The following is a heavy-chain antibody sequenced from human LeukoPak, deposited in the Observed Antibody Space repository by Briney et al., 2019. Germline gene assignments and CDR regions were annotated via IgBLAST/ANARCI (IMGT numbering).Heavy chain of an antibody. CDR2: IYSSGST. J-gene: IGHJ4*02. Sequence: PSETLSLTCTVSGGSISSYYWSWIRQPAGEGLEWMGRIYSSGSTNYNLSLRSRVTLSVATSKNQFSLKLSSVTAADTAVYYCARMYSGTYGGIDNWGQGTLVTVSS. CDR3: ARMYSGTYGGIDN. V-gene: IGHV4-4*07. CDR1: GGSISSYY. D-gene: IGHD1-26*01.